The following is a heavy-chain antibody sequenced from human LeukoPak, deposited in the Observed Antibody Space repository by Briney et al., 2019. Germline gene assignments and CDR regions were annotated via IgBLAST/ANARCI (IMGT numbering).Heavy chain of an antibody. D-gene: IGHD6-13*01. V-gene: IGHV3-30*02. CDR2: IWYDGSNK. CDR3: AKDAAGPEY. CDR1: GFTFSSYG. Sequence: PGGSLRLSCAASGFTFSSYGMHWVRQAPGKGLEWVAVIWYDGSNKYYADSVKGRFTISGDNSKNTLYLQMNSLRAEDTAVYYCAKDAAGPEYWGQGTLVTVSS. J-gene: IGHJ4*02.